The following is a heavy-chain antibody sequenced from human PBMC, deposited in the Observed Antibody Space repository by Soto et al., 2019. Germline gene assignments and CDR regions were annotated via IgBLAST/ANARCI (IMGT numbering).Heavy chain of an antibody. J-gene: IGHJ4*02. CDR2: VYHSGST. CDR1: GGSISSGGYS. V-gene: IGHV4-30-2*01. D-gene: IGHD3-3*01. CDR3: ARHVWSGYYYFDY. Sequence: PSETLSLTCAVSGGSISSGGYSWSWIRQPPGKGLEWIGYVYHSGSTYYNPSLKSRVTISVDRSKNQFSLKLSSVTAADTAVYYCARHVWSGYYYFDYWGQGTLVIVSS.